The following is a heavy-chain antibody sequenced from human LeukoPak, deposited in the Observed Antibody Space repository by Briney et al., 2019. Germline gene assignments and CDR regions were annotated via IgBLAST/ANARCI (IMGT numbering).Heavy chain of an antibody. D-gene: IGHD6-13*01. CDR3: ARDLRYSSSWDDWYFDL. J-gene: IGHJ2*01. V-gene: IGHV3-48*04. CDR1: GFTFSTYG. CDR2: ISSSSRTI. Sequence: GGSLRLSCAASGFTFSTYGMNWVRQAPGKGLEWVSYISSSSRTIYHADSVKGRFTISRDNAKNSLYLQMNSLRAEDTAVYYCARDLRYSSSWDDWYFDLWGRGTLVTVSS.